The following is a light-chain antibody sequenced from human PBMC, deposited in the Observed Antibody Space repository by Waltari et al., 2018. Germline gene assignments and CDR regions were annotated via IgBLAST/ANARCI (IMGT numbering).Light chain of an antibody. CDR1: QSIDTY. CDR3: QQSYRTPPYT. J-gene: IGKJ2*01. Sequence: QMTQSPSSLSASVGDRVTLTFRASQSIDTYLNWYQQKPGKAPKLLIYAASNLQSGVPSRFSGSGSGTDFTLSISSLQPEDFATYYCQQSYRTPPYTFGQGTKVEIK. V-gene: IGKV1-39*01. CDR2: AAS.